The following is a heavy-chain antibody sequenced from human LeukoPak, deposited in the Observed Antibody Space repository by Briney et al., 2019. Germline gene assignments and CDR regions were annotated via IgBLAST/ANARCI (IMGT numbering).Heavy chain of an antibody. CDR3: ARDRDWYRYLDY. CDR2: IRSDGSET. CDR1: GFVFSKYG. Sequence: GGSLRLSCAASGFVFSKYGMHWVRQAPGRGLEWVAFIRSDGSETYFADSVKGRFVLSRDNFKKTLSLEMNSLGLEDTALYYCARDRDWYRYLDYWGQGTPVIVSS. D-gene: IGHD2-21*01. V-gene: IGHV3-30*02. J-gene: IGHJ4*02.